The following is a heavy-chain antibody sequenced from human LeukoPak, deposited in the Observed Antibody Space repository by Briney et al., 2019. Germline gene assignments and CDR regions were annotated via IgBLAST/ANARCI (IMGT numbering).Heavy chain of an antibody. D-gene: IGHD6-19*01. Sequence: GGSLRLSRAAPGFTFSSHNMNWVRPAPGKGPEWVSSISSSSSYIYYADSVKGRFTISRDNAKNSLYLQMNSLRVEDTAVYYCARAPTFSGWFDYWGQGTLVTVSS. CDR2: ISSSSSYI. V-gene: IGHV3-21*01. J-gene: IGHJ4*02. CDR3: ARAPTFSGWFDY. CDR1: GFTFSSHN.